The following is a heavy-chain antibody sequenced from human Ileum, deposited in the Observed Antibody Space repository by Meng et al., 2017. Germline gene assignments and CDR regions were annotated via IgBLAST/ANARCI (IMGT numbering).Heavy chain of an antibody. Sequence: QVQLVESGGGLVKPGGSRRLSWAASGFTFSDYYMNWIRQAPGKGLEWVSFISGSGRTIYQADSVKGRFTISRNNAKNSLYLQMNSLRAEDTAVYFCARGVTGYSSSWDYFDYWGRGTLVTVSS. V-gene: IGHV3-11*01. CDR1: GFTFSDYY. D-gene: IGHD6-13*01. CDR3: ARGVTGYSSSWDYFDY. J-gene: IGHJ4*02. CDR2: ISGSGRTI.